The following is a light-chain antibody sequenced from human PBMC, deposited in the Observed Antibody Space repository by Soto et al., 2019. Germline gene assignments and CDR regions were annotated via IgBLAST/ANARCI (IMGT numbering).Light chain of an antibody. V-gene: IGKV1-5*01. Sequence: IQLTQSPSIVSASVGDRVAITCRASQNLGKWLAWYQHKAGKAPKLLVFDASNLQVGVPSRFSGTGSGTDFPLTIGRLQPDDVGTFYCQQYDRSFSFGEGT. CDR2: DAS. J-gene: IGKJ2*01. CDR3: QQYDRSFS. CDR1: QNLGKW.